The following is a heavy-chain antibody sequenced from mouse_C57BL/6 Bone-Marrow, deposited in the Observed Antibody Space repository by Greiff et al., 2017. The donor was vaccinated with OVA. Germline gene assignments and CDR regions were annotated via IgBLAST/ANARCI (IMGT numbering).Heavy chain of an antibody. CDR1: GFNIKDDY. V-gene: IGHV14-4*01. D-gene: IGHD4-1*01. CDR2: IDPENGDT. J-gene: IGHJ3*01. Sequence: EVQLQESGAELVRPGASVKLSCTASGFNIKDDYMHWVKQRPEQGLEWIGWIDPENGDTEYASKFQGKATITADTSYNTAYLQLSSLTSEDTAVYYCTDWASWFAYWGQGTLVTVSA. CDR3: TDWASWFAY.